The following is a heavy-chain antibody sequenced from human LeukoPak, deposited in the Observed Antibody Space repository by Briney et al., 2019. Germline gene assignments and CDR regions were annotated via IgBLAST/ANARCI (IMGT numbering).Heavy chain of an antibody. J-gene: IGHJ4*02. CDR2: INHSGST. CDR3: ARSGSYNILTGYYRPSREVDY. D-gene: IGHD3-9*01. CDR1: GGSFSGYY. V-gene: IGHV4-34*01. Sequence: PSETLSLTCAVCGGSFSGYYWSWIRQPPGKGLEWIGEINHSGSTNYNPSLKSRVTISVDTSKNQFSLKLSSVTAADTAVYYCARSGSYNILTGYYRPSREVDYWGQGTLVTVSS.